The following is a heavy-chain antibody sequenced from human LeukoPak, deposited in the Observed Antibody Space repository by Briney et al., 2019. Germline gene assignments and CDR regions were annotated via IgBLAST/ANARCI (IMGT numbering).Heavy chain of an antibody. Sequence: KPSETLSLTCTASGGSISSSSYYWGWIRQPPGKGLEWIGSIYYSGSTYYNPSLKSRVTISVDTSKNQFSLKLSSVTAADTAVYYCAREDPMAGYFDYWGQGTLVTVSS. CDR3: AREDPMAGYFDY. CDR1: GGSISSSSYY. V-gene: IGHV4-39*07. J-gene: IGHJ4*02. D-gene: IGHD6-19*01. CDR2: IYYSGST.